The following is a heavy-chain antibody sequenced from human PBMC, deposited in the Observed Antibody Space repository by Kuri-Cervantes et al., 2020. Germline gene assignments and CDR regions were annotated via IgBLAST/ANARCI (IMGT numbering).Heavy chain of an antibody. CDR2: ISSSSSTI. Sequence: GGSLRLSCAASGFTFSSYSMNWVRQAPGKGLEWVSYISSSSSTIYYADSVKGRFTISRDNARNSLYLRMDSLRVEDTALYYCAKERLGMGFDYWGQGALVTVSS. D-gene: IGHD7-27*01. V-gene: IGHV3-48*04. J-gene: IGHJ4*02. CDR1: GFTFSSYS. CDR3: AKERLGMGFDY.